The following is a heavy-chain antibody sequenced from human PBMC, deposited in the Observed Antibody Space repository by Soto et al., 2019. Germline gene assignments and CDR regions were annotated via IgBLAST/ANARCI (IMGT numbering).Heavy chain of an antibody. V-gene: IGHV3-11*06. Sequence: GSLRLSCAASGFSFSDYYMNWIRQVPGKGLEWISYISGTSTDANYAASVKGRFTISRDNANNSVYLQMSSLRAEDTAVYYCVRGPRVAEGWGQRALVTVSS. CDR2: ISGTSTDA. D-gene: IGHD6-19*01. J-gene: IGHJ4*02. CDR3: VRGPRVAEG. CDR1: GFSFSDYY.